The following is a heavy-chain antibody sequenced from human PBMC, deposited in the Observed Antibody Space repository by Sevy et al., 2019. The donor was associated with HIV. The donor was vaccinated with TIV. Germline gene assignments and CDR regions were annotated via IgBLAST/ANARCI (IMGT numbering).Heavy chain of an antibody. V-gene: IGHV1-24*01. CDR1: GYTLTEFS. CDR3: ATTKDYYDSSGYPFDY. CDR2: FDPEDGET. D-gene: IGHD3-22*01. J-gene: IGHJ4*02. Sequence: ASVKVSCKVSGYTLTEFSMHWVRQAPGKGLEWMGTFDPEDGETIYAQKFQGRVTMTEETSTDIASMELSSLRSEDTAVYYCATTKDYYDSSGYPFDYWGQGTLVTVSS.